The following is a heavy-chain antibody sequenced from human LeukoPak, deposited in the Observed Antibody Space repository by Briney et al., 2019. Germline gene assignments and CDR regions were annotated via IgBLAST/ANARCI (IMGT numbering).Heavy chain of an antibody. CDR2: INAGNGNT. J-gene: IGHJ4*02. CDR3: ARDIVTGAAMVDY. Sequence: GASVKVSCKASGYIFISYAMHWVRQAPGQRLEWMGWINAGNGNTKYSQKFQGRVTITRDMSTSTAYMELRSLRSDDTAVYYCARDIVTGAAMVDYWGQGTLVTVSS. CDR1: GYIFISYA. V-gene: IGHV1-3*01. D-gene: IGHD2-2*01.